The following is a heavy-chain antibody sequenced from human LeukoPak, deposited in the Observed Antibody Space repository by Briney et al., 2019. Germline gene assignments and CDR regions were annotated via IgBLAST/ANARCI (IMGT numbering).Heavy chain of an antibody. CDR2: IYHSGST. D-gene: IGHD6-19*01. CDR1: GGSISSGGYS. CDR3: ARLPPTESSGWGRPFDY. J-gene: IGHJ4*02. V-gene: IGHV4-30-2*03. Sequence: SETLSLTCAVSGGSISSGGYSWSWIRQPPGKGLEWIGYIYHSGSTYYNPSLKSRVTISVDTSKNQFSLKLSSVTAADTAVFYCARLPPTESSGWGRPFDYWGQGTLVTVSS.